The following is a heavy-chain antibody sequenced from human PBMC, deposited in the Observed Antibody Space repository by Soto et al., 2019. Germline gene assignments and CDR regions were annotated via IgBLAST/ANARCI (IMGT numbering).Heavy chain of an antibody. CDR1: GFIFSGSG. V-gene: IGHV3-30*03. CDR2: VSNDGIRK. J-gene: IGHJ5*01. CDR3: ARWVGGSMYDNSGKYDS. D-gene: IGHD3-22*01. Sequence: QVQLVASGGGVVQPGRSLRLTCAASGFIFSGSGMHWVRQAPGKGLEWVALVSNDGIRKYYGDSVKGRFTISRDNAEDTLYLQMNSLRVEDTAVYYCARWVGGSMYDNSGKYDSWGQGTLVTVSS.